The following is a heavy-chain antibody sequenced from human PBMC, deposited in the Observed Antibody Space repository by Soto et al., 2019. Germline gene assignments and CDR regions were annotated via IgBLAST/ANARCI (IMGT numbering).Heavy chain of an antibody. Sequence: SVKVSCKASGGTFSSYAISWVRQAPGQGLEWMGGIIPIFGTANYAQKFQGRVTITADKSTSTAYMELSSLRSEDTAVYYCAMGSGSYNYYGMDVWGQGTTVTAP. CDR2: IIPIFGTA. V-gene: IGHV1-69*06. J-gene: IGHJ6*02. D-gene: IGHD1-26*01. CDR3: AMGSGSYNYYGMDV. CDR1: GGTFSSYA.